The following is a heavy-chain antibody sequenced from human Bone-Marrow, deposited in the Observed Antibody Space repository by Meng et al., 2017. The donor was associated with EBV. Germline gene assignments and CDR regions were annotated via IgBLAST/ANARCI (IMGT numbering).Heavy chain of an antibody. CDR3: ARPFPSWQSPRLDPFGA. Sequence: QLRESGPGQVKPSETLSPTCTVSGDSISSFYYWGWIRQPPGRGLEWIGSVHYTGSTYYSPSLKSRVTVSVDTSKNQFSLRLTSVTAADTAVYYCARPFPSWQSPRLDPFGAWGQGTLVTVSS. J-gene: IGHJ5*02. D-gene: IGHD6-19*01. V-gene: IGHV4-39*01. CDR1: GDSISSFYY. CDR2: VHYTGST.